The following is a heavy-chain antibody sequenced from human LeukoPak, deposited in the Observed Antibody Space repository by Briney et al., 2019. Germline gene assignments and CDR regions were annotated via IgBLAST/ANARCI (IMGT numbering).Heavy chain of an antibody. D-gene: IGHD3-3*01. CDR1: GYTFTGYY. V-gene: IGHV1-2*02. CDR2: INPNSGGT. J-gene: IGHJ6*03. Sequence: GASVKVSCKASGYTFTGYYMHWVRQAPGQGLEWMGWINPNSGGTNYAQKFQGRVTMTRDTSISTAYMELSRLRSDDTAVYYCARTEWSEDYYYMDVWGKGTTVTVSS. CDR3: ARTEWSEDYYYMDV.